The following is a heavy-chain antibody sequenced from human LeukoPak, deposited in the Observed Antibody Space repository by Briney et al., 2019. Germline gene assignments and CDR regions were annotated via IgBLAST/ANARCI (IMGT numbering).Heavy chain of an antibody. CDR3: AKDRSQYQLPWKGYFQH. CDR1: GFTFSSYG. D-gene: IGHD2-2*01. Sequence: PGRSLRLSCAASGFTFSSYGMHWVRQAPGKGLEWVAVISYDGSNKYYADSVKGRFTISRDNSKNTLYLQTNSLKAEDTAVYYCAKDRSQYQLPWKGYFQHWGQGTLVTVSS. V-gene: IGHV3-30*18. J-gene: IGHJ1*01. CDR2: ISYDGSNK.